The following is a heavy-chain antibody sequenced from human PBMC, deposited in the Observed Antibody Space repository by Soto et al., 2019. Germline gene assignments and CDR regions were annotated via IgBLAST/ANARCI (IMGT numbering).Heavy chain of an antibody. Sequence: ASVKVSCKAAGYTLIIYYMHWVRQAPGLGLEWMGWINTRNGVTKYAQKFQDRVSMTRDPSITTAYMHLTRLTSDDTAVYYCARGTGSSWLDPWGQGTLVTVSS. D-gene: IGHD3-10*01. CDR2: INTRNGVT. V-gene: IGHV1-2*02. CDR1: GYTLIIYY. J-gene: IGHJ5*02. CDR3: ARGTGSSWLDP.